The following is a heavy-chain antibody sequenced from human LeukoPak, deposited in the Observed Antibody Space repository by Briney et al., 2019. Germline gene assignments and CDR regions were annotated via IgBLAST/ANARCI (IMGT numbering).Heavy chain of an antibody. CDR1: GFTLTNYA. Sequence: GGSLRLSCATSGFTLTNYAMHWVRQPAGEGLEWVSALGTAGDTFYPGSVKGRFSISRDNAKKSLFLQMNSLRVEDTAIYYCARQSTPHGNFDYWGQGTLVTVSS. CDR3: ARQSTPHGNFDY. D-gene: IGHD5-24*01. V-gene: IGHV3-13*01. J-gene: IGHJ4*02. CDR2: LGTAGDT.